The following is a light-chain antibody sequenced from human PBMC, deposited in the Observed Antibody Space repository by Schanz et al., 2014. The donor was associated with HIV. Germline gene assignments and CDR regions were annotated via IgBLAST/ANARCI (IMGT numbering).Light chain of an antibody. CDR3: LQHNSYPRT. Sequence: DIQMTQSPSSLSASVGDRVTITCQASQDVSNYLSWYQQKPGKAPKVLIYAASNLETGVPSRFSGSGSGTEFTLTISSLQPEDFATYYCLQHNSYPRTFGQGTKVEIK. CDR1: QDVSNY. V-gene: IGKV1-33*01. CDR2: AAS. J-gene: IGKJ1*01.